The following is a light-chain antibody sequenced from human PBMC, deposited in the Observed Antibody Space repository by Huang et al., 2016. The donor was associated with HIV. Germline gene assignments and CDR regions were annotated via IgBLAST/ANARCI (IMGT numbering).Light chain of an antibody. CDR1: QGISNS. CDR2: STS. Sequence: DIQMTQSPSSLSAFVGDTVTITCRASQGISNSVAWYQQKPGKAPKLLLYSTSRLESGGPTRFRGGGSGTYYTLTINSLQPDDFATYYCQQYYTSPTFGQGSKVEIK. CDR3: QQYYTSPT. V-gene: IGKV1-NL1*01. J-gene: IGKJ1*01.